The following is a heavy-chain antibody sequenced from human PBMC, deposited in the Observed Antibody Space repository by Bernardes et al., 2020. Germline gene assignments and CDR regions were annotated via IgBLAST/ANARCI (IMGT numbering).Heavy chain of an antibody. CDR2: IYHSGST. V-gene: IGHV4-4*02. CDR1: GGSISSSNW. J-gene: IGHJ6*04. CDR3: ARDWGSGWSNYYYGMDV. D-gene: IGHD6-19*01. Sequence: SETLSLTCAVSGGSISSSNWWSWVRQPPGKGLEWIGEIYHSGSTNYNPSLKSRVTISVDKSKNQFSLKLSSVTAADTAVYYCARDWGSGWSNYYYGMDVWGKGTTVTVSS.